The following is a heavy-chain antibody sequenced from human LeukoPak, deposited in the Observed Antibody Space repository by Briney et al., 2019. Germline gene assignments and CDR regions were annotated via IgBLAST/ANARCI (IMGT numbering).Heavy chain of an antibody. CDR2: FDPEDGET. J-gene: IGHJ4*02. Sequence: ASVKVSCKVSGYTLTELSMHWVRQAPGKGLEWMGGFDPEDGETIYAQNFQGRVTETEDTSTDTAYMELSSLRSEDTAVYYCVTTLGYSGYDYHYWGQGTLVTVSS. CDR1: GYTLTELS. CDR3: VTTLGYSGYDYHY. D-gene: IGHD5-12*01. V-gene: IGHV1-24*01.